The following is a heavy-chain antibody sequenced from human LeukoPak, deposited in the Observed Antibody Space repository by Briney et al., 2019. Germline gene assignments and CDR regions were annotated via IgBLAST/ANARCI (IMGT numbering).Heavy chain of an antibody. V-gene: IGHV3-23*01. J-gene: IGHJ6*02. D-gene: IGHD2-2*01. Sequence: GGSLRLSCAASGFTFSSYAMSWVRQAPGKGLEWVSAISGSGGSTYYADSVKGRFTISRDNSKNTLYLQMNSLRAEDTAVYYCAKRVVPAAIGSLNYYYGMDVWGQGTTVTVSS. CDR2: ISGSGGST. CDR1: GFTFSSYA. CDR3: AKRVVPAAIGSLNYYYGMDV.